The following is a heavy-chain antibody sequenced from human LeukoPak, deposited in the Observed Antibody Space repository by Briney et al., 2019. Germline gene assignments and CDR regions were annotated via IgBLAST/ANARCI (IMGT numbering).Heavy chain of an antibody. CDR1: GFTFSQYE. Sequence: GGSLRLSCVASGFTFSQYEMNWVRQAPGKGLEWSSYISVSGSPMYYADSVKGRFTISRDNAKNSLYLQMDSLTAEDTAVYYCARDSPYTGSYLRADQSDYWGQGTVVSVSS. V-gene: IGHV3-48*03. J-gene: IGHJ4*02. CDR3: ARDSPYTGSYLRADQSDY. D-gene: IGHD1-26*01. CDR2: ISVSGSPM.